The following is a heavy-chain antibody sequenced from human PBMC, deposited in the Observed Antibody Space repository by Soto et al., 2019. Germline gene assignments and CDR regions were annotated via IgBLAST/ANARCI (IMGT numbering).Heavy chain of an antibody. V-gene: IGHV4-30-4*01. CDR1: GGSISSGDYY. CDR2: IYYSGST. D-gene: IGHD4-17*01. J-gene: IGHJ6*02. Sequence: SETLSLTCTVSGGSISSGDYYWSWIRQPPGKGLEWIGYIYYSGSTYYNPSLKSRVTISVDTSKNQFSLKLSSVTAADTAVYYCAREGATVSNESNYYYYGMDVWGQGTTVTVSS. CDR3: AREGATVSNESNYYYYGMDV.